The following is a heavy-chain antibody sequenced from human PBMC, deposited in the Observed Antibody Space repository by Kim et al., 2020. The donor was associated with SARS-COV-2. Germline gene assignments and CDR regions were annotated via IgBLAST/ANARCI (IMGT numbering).Heavy chain of an antibody. CDR2: A. Sequence: ANYAQQFQGRVTIPADESTSTAYMELSSLRSEDTAVYYCATGAAAMHEGRWGQGTLVTVSS. V-gene: IGHV1-69*01. CDR3: ATGAAAMHEGR. J-gene: IGHJ4*02. D-gene: IGHD2-2*01.